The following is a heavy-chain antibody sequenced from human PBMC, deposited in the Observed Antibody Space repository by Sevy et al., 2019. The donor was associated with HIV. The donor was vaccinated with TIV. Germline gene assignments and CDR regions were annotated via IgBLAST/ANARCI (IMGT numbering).Heavy chain of an antibody. Sequence: GESLKISCKASGYKFTTYWIGWARQMPGKGLEWMGMIYPRDSDTRYGPSFQGQVTISADTSINTAYLQWSSRKASDTAMYCCARHVDMTTLIGGLYYFDSWGQGTLVTVSS. CDR1: GYKFTTYW. CDR2: IYPRDSDT. D-gene: IGHD4-4*01. J-gene: IGHJ4*02. V-gene: IGHV5-51*01. CDR3: ARHVDMTTLIGGLYYFDS.